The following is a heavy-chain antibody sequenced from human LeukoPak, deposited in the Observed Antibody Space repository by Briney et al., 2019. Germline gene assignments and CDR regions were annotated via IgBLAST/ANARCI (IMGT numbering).Heavy chain of an antibody. J-gene: IGHJ2*01. CDR2: IYHSGTT. D-gene: IGHD2-21*01. V-gene: IGHV4-59*01. Sequence: SETLSLTCTVSGGSIKSYFWSWIRQSPGKGLEWIGYIYHSGTTVYNPSLKSRVTISVDTSKTQFSLKLSSVTAADTAVYYCAAAYCDGDCYPNWYFDLWGRGTLVTVSS. CDR3: AAAYCDGDCYPNWYFDL. CDR1: GGSIKSYF.